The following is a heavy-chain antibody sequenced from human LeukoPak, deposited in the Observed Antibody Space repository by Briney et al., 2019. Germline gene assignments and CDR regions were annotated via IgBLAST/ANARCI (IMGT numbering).Heavy chain of an antibody. CDR1: GGSLSSYA. D-gene: IGHD5-12*01. CDR3: ARGEVATRSGWDDAK. CDR2: ILPMLGIA. J-gene: IGHJ4*02. V-gene: IGHV1-69*04. Sequence: SVTVSCTASGGSLSSYAINWVRQAPGQGLEWMGRILPMLGIANAAQKFQGRVTITADKSTSTAYMELTSLRSEDTAVYYCARGEVATRSGWDDAKWGQGTLVIVSS.